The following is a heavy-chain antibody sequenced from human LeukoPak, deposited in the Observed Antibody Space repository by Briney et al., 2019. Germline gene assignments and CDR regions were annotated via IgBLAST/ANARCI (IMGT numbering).Heavy chain of an antibody. D-gene: IGHD1-26*01. J-gene: IGHJ5*02. V-gene: IGHV4-4*07. CDR2: IYTSGST. Sequence: SETLSLTCTVSGGSISSFYWSWIRQPAGKGLEWIGLIYTSGSTNYNPSLKSRVTMSVDTSKNQFSLKLSSVTAADTAVYYCARSYSGSYPSWFDPWGQGTLVTVSS. CDR1: GGSISSFY. CDR3: ARSYSGSYPSWFDP.